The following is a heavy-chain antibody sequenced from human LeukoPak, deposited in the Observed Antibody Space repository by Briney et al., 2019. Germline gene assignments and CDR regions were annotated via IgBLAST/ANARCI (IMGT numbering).Heavy chain of an antibody. J-gene: IGHJ6*03. CDR1: GFTLSSYW. CDR2: IKQDGSEK. CDR3: ARDPYSGAYYEGYYYYYMDV. V-gene: IGHV3-7*01. Sequence: GGSLRLSCTASGFTLSSYWMSWVRQAPGKGLEWVANIKQDGSEKYYVDSVKGRFTISRDNAKNSLYLQMNSLRAEDTAVYYCARDPYSGAYYEGYYYYYMDVWGKGTTVTVSS. D-gene: IGHD1-26*01.